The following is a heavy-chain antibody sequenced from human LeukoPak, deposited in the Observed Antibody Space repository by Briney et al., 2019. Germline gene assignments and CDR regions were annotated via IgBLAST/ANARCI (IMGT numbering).Heavy chain of an antibody. CDR1: GFTFSSYP. V-gene: IGHV3-23*01. Sequence: GGSLRLSCAASGFTFSSYPMSWVRQAPGKGLEWVSSISGGGNTDYADSVKGRFTISRDNSKNTLYLQMNSLRAEDTAVYYCARDTPHSGSYRFDPWGQGTLVTVSS. CDR2: ISGGGNT. J-gene: IGHJ5*02. CDR3: ARDTPHSGSYRFDP. D-gene: IGHD1-26*01.